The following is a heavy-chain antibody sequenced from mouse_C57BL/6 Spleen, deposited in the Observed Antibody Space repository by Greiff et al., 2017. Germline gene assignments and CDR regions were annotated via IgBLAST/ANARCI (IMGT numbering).Heavy chain of an antibody. D-gene: IGHD2-14*01. CDR2: ISSGGSYT. Sequence: EVMLVESGGDLVKPGGSLKLSCAASGFTFSSYGMSWVRQTPDTRLEWVATISSGGSYTYYPDSVKGRFTIARANAKNTLYLQRSSLKSEDTAMYYCARQGYGDGFDYWGQGTTLTVSS. CDR3: ARQGYGDGFDY. CDR1: GFTFSSYG. V-gene: IGHV5-6*01. J-gene: IGHJ2*01.